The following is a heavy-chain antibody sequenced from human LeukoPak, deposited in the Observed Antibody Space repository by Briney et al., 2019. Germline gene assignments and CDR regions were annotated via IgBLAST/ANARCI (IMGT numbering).Heavy chain of an antibody. CDR3: ARSNYDGYEAEDAFDI. CDR2: ISSSSSTI. V-gene: IGHV3-48*04. D-gene: IGHD5-12*01. CDR1: GFTFSSYS. J-gene: IGHJ3*02. Sequence: GGSLRLSCAASGFTFSSYSMNWVRQAPGKGLEWVSYISSSSSTIYYADSVKGRFTISRDNAKNSLYLRMNSLRAEDTAVYYCARSNYDGYEAEDAFDIWGQGTMVTVSS.